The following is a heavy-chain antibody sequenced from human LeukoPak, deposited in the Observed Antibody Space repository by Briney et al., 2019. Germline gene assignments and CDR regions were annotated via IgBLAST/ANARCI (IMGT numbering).Heavy chain of an antibody. CDR2: IYYSGST. CDR1: GGSISSYY. Sequence: SETLSLTCTVSGGSISSYYWSWIRQPPGKGLEWIGYIYYSGSTNYNPSLKSRVTIPVDTSKNQFSLKLSSVTAADTAVYYCAGQRGYSYKRGAFDIWGQGTMVTVSS. CDR3: AGQRGYSYKRGAFDI. D-gene: IGHD5-18*01. J-gene: IGHJ3*02. V-gene: IGHV4-59*01.